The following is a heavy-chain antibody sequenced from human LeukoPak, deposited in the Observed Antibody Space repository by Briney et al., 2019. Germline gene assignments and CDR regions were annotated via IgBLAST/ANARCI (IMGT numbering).Heavy chain of an antibody. CDR1: GFTFDDYA. V-gene: IGHV3-9*01. CDR3: AKDVDSHYFDY. J-gene: IGHJ4*02. D-gene: IGHD2-21*01. CDR2: ISWNSGSI. Sequence: GGSLRLSCAASGFTFDDYAMHWVRQAPGKGLEWVSGISWNSGSIGYADSVKGRFTISRDNAKNSLYLQMKSLRAEDTALCYCAKDVDSHYFDYWGQGTLVTVSS.